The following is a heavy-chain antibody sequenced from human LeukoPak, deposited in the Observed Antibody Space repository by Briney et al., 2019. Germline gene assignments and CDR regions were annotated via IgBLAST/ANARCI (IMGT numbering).Heavy chain of an antibody. CDR2: ISGSGGST. CDR3: AKVESSGYYSYYYYYMDV. J-gene: IGHJ6*03. D-gene: IGHD3-22*01. V-gene: IGHV3-23*01. CDR1: GFTFSSYA. Sequence: GGSLRLSCAASGFTFSSYAMSWVRQAPGKGLEWVSAISGSGGSTYCADSVKGRFTISRDNSKNTLYLQVNSLRAEDTAVYYCAKVESSGYYSYYYYYMDVWGKGTTVTVSS.